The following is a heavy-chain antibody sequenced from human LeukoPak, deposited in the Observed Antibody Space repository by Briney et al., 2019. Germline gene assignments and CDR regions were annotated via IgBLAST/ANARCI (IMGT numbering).Heavy chain of an antibody. Sequence: ASVKVSCKASGYTFTSYGISWVRQAPGQGLEWMGWISAYNGNTNYAQKLQGRVTITTDTSTSTAYMELRSLRSDDTAVYYCARDPGYDWLMIRFDPWGQGTLVTVSS. D-gene: IGHD5-12*01. V-gene: IGHV1-18*01. J-gene: IGHJ5*02. CDR2: ISAYNGNT. CDR1: GYTFTSYG. CDR3: ARDPGYDWLMIRFDP.